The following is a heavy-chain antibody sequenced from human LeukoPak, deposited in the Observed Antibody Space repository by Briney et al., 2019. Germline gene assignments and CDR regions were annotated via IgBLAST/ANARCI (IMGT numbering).Heavy chain of an antibody. J-gene: IGHJ6*03. V-gene: IGHV1-69*13. CDR2: IIPIFGTA. CDR3: ARTPYDFWSGWETSRYYYYMDV. Sequence: SVKVSCKASGGTFSSYAISWVRQAPGQGLEWMGGIIPIFGTANYAQKFQGRVTITADESTSTAYMELSSLRSEDTAVYYCARTPYDFWSGWETSRYYYYMDVWGKGTTVTVSS. CDR1: GGTFSSYA. D-gene: IGHD3-3*01.